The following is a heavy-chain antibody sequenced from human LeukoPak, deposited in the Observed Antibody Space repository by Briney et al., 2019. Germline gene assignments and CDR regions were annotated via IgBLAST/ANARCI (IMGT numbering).Heavy chain of an antibody. CDR2: ISGSGGST. CDR1: GFTFNNYG. V-gene: IGHV3-23*01. CDR3: AKDSAKKYDDY. J-gene: IGHJ4*02. Sequence: GGSLRLSCAASGFTFNNYGMTWVRQAPGKGLEWVSAISGSGGSTYYADSVKGRFTISRENSKNTLYLQMNSLRAEDTAVYYCAKDSAKKYDDYWGQGTLVTVSS. D-gene: IGHD2/OR15-2a*01.